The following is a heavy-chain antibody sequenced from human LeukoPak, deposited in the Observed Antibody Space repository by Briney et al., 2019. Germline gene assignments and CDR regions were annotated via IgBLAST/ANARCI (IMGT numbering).Heavy chain of an antibody. CDR2: IHYSGST. CDR1: GGSTSSISHY. J-gene: IGHJ5*01. Sequence: PSETLSLTCTVSGGSTSSISHYWGWIRQPPGEGLEWIGIIHYSGSTNYSPSLKNRVIISVDTSKNQFSLKLTSVTAVDTAVYYCARSSRVSRWLDSWGQGTLVTVSS. CDR3: ARSSRVSRWLDS. V-gene: IGHV4-39*01.